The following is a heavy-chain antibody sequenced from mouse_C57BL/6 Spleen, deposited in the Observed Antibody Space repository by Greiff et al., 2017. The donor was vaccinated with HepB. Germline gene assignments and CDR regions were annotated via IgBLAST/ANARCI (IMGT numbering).Heavy chain of an antibody. V-gene: IGHV1-20*01. CDR3: ATDYYGSSYFDY. J-gene: IGHJ2*01. D-gene: IGHD1-1*01. CDR2: INPYNGDT. Sequence: EVQLVESGPELVKPGASVKISCKASGYSFTGYFMNWVMQSHGKSLEWIGRINPYNGDTFYNQKFKGKATLTVDKSSSTAHMELRSLTSEDSAVYYCATDYYGSSYFDYWGQGTTLTVSS. CDR1: GYSFTGYF.